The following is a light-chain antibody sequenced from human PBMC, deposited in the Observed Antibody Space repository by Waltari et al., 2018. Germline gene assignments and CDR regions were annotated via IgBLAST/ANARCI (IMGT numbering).Light chain of an antibody. CDR2: WAS. Sequence: DIVMTQSPDSLAVSLGARATIHCKSSQNVLYSSNNRNYLAWYQQKAGQPPKVLFYWASTRESGVPDRFSGSGSGTDFTLTISSLQAEDVAVYYCHQYYSMPWTFGQGTKVEIK. V-gene: IGKV4-1*01. CDR3: HQYYSMPWT. CDR1: QNVLYSSNNRNY. J-gene: IGKJ1*01.